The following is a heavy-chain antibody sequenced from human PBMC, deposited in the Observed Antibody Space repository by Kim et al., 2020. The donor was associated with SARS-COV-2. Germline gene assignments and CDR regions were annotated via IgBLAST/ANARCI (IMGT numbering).Heavy chain of an antibody. D-gene: IGHD4-17*01. Sequence: GGSLRLSCAASGFTVSADHMSWVRQAPGKGLEWVPLLFSDSRTFYADSVKGRFTISRDDARNTVYLEMNSLRPEDTAAYYCAGHYGFEPWCHGTQVTVSS. CDR1: GFTVSADH. CDR3: AGHYGFEP. J-gene: IGHJ5*02. V-gene: IGHV3-53*01. CDR2: LFSDSRT.